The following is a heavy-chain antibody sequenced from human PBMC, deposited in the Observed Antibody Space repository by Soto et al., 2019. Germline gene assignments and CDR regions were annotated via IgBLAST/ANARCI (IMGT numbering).Heavy chain of an antibody. CDR3: AKDSSGWRNYYYMDV. V-gene: IGHV3-23*01. J-gene: IGHJ6*03. CDR1: GFTFSSYA. Sequence: EVQLLESGGGLVQPGGSLRLSCAASGFTFSSYAMSWVRQAPGKGLEWVSAISGSGGSTYYADSVKGRFTISRDNSKNALYLQMNSLRAEDTAVYYCAKDSSGWRNYYYMDVWGKGTTVTVSS. CDR2: ISGSGGST. D-gene: IGHD6-19*01.